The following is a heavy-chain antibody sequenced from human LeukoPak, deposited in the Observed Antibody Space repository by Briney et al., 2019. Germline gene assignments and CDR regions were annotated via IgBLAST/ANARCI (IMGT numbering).Heavy chain of an antibody. CDR1: GGSFSGYY. Sequence: SETLSLTCAVYGGSFSGYYWSWIRQPRGKGLEWIGEINHSGSTNYNPSLKSRVTISVDTSKKQFSLKLSSVTAADTAVYYCVTYYFDSSGPKKNYWGQGTLVTVSS. D-gene: IGHD3-22*01. V-gene: IGHV4-34*01. CDR3: VTYYFDSSGPKKNY. J-gene: IGHJ4*02. CDR2: INHSGST.